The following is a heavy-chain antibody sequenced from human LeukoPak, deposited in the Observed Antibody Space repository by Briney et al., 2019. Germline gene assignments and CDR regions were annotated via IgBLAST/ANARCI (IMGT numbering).Heavy chain of an antibody. J-gene: IGHJ5*02. CDR2: ISGSGST. Sequence: PGGSLRLSCAASGLTFNNYAMSWVRQAPGKGLEWVSTISGSGSTYYADSVKGRFTISRDNSKNTLSLQMNSLRAEDTAVYYCAKGAPVNWFDPWGQGTLVTVSS. CDR1: GLTFNNYA. V-gene: IGHV3-23*01. CDR3: AKGAPVNWFDP.